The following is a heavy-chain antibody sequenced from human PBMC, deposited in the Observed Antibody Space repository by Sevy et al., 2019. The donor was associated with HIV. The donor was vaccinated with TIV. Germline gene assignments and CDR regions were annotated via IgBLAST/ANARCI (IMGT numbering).Heavy chain of an antibody. V-gene: IGHV3-23*01. Sequence: GGSLRLSCAASGFTFTNYAMNWVRQAPGKGLEWVSGISGSGGSGYKAHYADSVKGRLTISRDDSKNSLYLQMNSLRAEDTALYYCARKYDSSGYFDCWVQGTLVTVSS. CDR3: ARKYDSSGYFDC. CDR1: GFTFTNYA. J-gene: IGHJ4*02. CDR2: ISGSGGSGYKA. D-gene: IGHD3-22*01.